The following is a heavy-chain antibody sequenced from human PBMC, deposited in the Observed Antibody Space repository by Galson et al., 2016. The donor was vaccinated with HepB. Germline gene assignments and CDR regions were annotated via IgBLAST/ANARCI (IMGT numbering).Heavy chain of an antibody. CDR2: IHLRGRT. Sequence: SETLSLTCAIYGGSFSDYYWTWIRQPPGKGLEWIGEIHLRGRTNYNPSLKSRVTLSPDTSKNQFSLKLTSLTAADTAVYYCARGHLGRYDLWSSMSGVWFEPWGQGTLVTVSS. D-gene: IGHD3-3*01. V-gene: IGHV4-34*01. CDR1: GGSFSDYY. CDR3: ARGHLGRYDLWSSMSGVWFEP. J-gene: IGHJ5*02.